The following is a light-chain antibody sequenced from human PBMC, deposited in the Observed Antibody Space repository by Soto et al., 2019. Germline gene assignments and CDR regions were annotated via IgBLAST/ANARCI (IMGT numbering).Light chain of an antibody. J-gene: IGLJ1*01. CDR3: QVWDSNIDLHDV. CDR1: NIGRKN. Sequence: SYELSQPPSVSVAPGQTARITCAENNIGRKNVHWYQHTPGQAPVLVVYDNSERPSGIPERFSGSTSGNTATLTISRVEAGDEADYYCQVWDSNIDLHDVFGTGTKVTVL. V-gene: IGLV3-21*02. CDR2: DNS.